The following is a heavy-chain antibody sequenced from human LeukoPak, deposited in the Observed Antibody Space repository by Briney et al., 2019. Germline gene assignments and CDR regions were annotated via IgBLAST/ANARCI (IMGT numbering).Heavy chain of an antibody. CDR2: ISDSGGST. Sequence: PGGSLRLSCAASGFTFSSYAMSWVRQAPGKGLEWVSAISDSGGSTYYADSVKGRFTISRDNSKNTVYLQMNSLRAEDTALYYYVRRVPYSSSSVYFDCWGQGTLVTVSS. D-gene: IGHD6-6*01. CDR1: GFTFSSYA. V-gene: IGHV3-23*01. CDR3: VRRVPYSSSSVYFDC. J-gene: IGHJ4*02.